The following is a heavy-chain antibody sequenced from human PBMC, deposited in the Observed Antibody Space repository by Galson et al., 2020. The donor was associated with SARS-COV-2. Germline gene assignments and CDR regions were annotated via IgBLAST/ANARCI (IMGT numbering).Heavy chain of an antibody. CDR2: INHSGST. D-gene: IGHD3-3*01. J-gene: IGHJ6*03. CDR3: ARVCGPRITIFGVVDYYYYMDV. Sequence: SETLSLTCAVYGGSFSGYYWSWIRQPPGKGLEWIGEINHSGSTNYNPSLKSRVTISVDTSKNQFSLKLSSVTAADTAVYYCARVCGPRITIFGVVDYYYYMDVWGKGTTVTVSS. V-gene: IGHV4-34*01. CDR1: GGSFSGYY.